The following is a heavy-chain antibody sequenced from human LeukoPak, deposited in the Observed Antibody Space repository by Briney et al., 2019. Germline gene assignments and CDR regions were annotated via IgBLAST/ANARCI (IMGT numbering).Heavy chain of an antibody. Sequence: SQTLSLTCTVSGGSISSGSYYWSWIRQPAGKGLEWIGRIYTSGSTNYNPSLKSRVTISVDTSKNQFSLKLSSVTAADTAVYYCASGYSSGWGYYYYYRDVWGKGTTVTVSS. D-gene: IGHD6-19*01. CDR3: ASGYSSGWGYYYYYRDV. V-gene: IGHV4-61*02. CDR2: IYTSGST. CDR1: GGSISSGSYY. J-gene: IGHJ6*03.